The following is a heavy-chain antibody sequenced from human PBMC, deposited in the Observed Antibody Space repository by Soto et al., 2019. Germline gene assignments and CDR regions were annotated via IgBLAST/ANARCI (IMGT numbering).Heavy chain of an antibody. Sequence: EVQLVESGGRLVQPGRSLRLSCAASGFTFSTYWMHWVRQPPGMGLVWVSGVNSDGSRKIYEDSGKGRFTISRDNAKNSLDLRMKSPGAEDAALCSCTRTGDGAFDPWGQGTLVTVSS. CDR3: TRTGDGAFDP. J-gene: IGHJ5*02. CDR2: VNSDGSRK. V-gene: IGHV3-74*01. D-gene: IGHD3-16*01. CDR1: GFTFSTYW.